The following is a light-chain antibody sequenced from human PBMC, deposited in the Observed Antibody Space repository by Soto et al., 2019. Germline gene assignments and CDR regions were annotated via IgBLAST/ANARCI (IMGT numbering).Light chain of an antibody. CDR1: SSKIGSNT. CDR2: SNN. CDR3: AAWDDSLNGVV. V-gene: IGLV1-44*01. Sequence: QSVLTQPPSASGTPGQRVTISCSGSSSKIGSNTVNWYQQLPGTAHKLLIYSNNQRPAGVPDRFSGSKSGTSASLAIRGLQSENEADYDCAAWDDSLNGVVFGGGTTLTVL. J-gene: IGLJ2*01.